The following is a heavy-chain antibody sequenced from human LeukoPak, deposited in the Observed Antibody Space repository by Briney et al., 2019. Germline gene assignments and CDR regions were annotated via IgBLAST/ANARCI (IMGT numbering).Heavy chain of an antibody. CDR1: GGSFNGYY. Sequence: SETLSLTCAVFGGSFNGYYWSWVRQPPGKGLEWIGEINHSGSTNYNPSLKSRVTISVDTSKNQFSLKLSSVTAADTTIYYCARSIPNAFDIWGQGTLVTVSS. D-gene: IGHD2-21*01. V-gene: IGHV4-34*01. J-gene: IGHJ3*02. CDR3: ARSIPNAFDI. CDR2: INHSGST.